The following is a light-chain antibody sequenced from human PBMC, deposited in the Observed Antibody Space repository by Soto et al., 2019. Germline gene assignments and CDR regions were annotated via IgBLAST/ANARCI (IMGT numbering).Light chain of an antibody. CDR3: HTSDSSLRNGV. CDR1: SSNIGVGYD. J-gene: IGLJ3*02. Sequence: QSVLTQPPSVSGAPGQRVTIPCTGSSSNIGVGYDVHWYQQLQGKAPKLLIFGNSNRPAGVPDRFSGSKSGSSASLAITGGHDEEEADYYCHTSDSSLRNGVFGGGTKLTVL. V-gene: IGLV1-40*01. CDR2: GNS.